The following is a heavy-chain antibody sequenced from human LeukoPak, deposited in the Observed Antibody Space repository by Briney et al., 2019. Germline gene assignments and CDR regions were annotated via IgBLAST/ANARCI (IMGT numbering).Heavy chain of an antibody. CDR3: ATTPRVVST. CDR2: ISRRGDGWAT. V-gene: IGHV3-15*01. J-gene: IGHJ5*02. D-gene: IGHD3-3*01. Sequence: KSWGSLRLSCAVSGFTFSDAWMNWVPQAPGKGLEGVGRISRRGDGWATDYAAPVKGRFTISRDDSKNTLYLELNSLKIEDTAVYYCATTPRVVSTWGQGTLVTVSS. CDR1: GFTFSDAW.